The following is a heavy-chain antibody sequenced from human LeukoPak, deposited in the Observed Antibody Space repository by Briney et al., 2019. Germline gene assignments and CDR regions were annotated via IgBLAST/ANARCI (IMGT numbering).Heavy chain of an antibody. V-gene: IGHV3-48*02. CDR2: ISSSSGAI. CDR3: ARGENWAFDY. Sequence: GGSLRLSCAASGFTFSSYSMNWVRQAPGKGLEYVSYISSSSGAISYADSMKGRFTISRDNAKNSLYLQMNSLRDEDAAVYYCARGENWAFDYWGQGTLVTVSS. J-gene: IGHJ4*02. CDR1: GFTFSSYS. D-gene: IGHD7-27*01.